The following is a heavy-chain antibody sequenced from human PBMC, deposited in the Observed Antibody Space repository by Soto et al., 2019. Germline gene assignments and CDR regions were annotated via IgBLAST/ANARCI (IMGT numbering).Heavy chain of an antibody. CDR3: AASRTYYGMDV. J-gene: IGHJ6*02. V-gene: IGHV4-34*01. Sequence: SETLSLTCAVYGGSFSGYYWSWIRQPPGKGLEWIGEINHSGSTNYNPSLKSRVTISVDTSKNQFSLKLSSVTAAGTAVYYVAASRTYYGMDVWGQGTTVTVSS. CDR1: GGSFSGYY. CDR2: INHSGST. D-gene: IGHD6-13*01.